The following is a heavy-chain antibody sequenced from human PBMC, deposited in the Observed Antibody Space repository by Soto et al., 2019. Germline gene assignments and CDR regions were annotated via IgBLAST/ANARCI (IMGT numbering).Heavy chain of an antibody. CDR1: GGSFSGYY. D-gene: IGHD2-2*01. Sequence: SETLSLTCAVYGGSFSGYYWSWIRQPPGKGLEWIGEVQPPGKGLVWIGEVNRSGRTSYNPSLKSRVTISVDTSKNQFSLKLSSVTAADTAVYYCVRGAPAAIGPQDDYWGQGTLVTVSS. CDR2: VNRSGRT. V-gene: IGHV4-34*01. J-gene: IGHJ4*02. CDR3: VRGAPAAIGPQDDY.